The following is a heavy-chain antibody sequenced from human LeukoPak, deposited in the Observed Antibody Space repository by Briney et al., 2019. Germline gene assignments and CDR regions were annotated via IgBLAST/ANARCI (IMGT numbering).Heavy chain of an antibody. J-gene: IGHJ5*02. CDR1: GGTFSSYA. V-gene: IGHV1-69*13. Sequence: SVKVSCKASGGTFSSYAISWVRQAPGQGLEWMGGIIPIFGTANYAQKFQGRVTITADESTSTAYMGLSSLRSEDTAVYYCARDLMDYYDSSGYYGSWGQGTLVTGSS. CDR2: IIPIFGTA. CDR3: ARDLMDYYDSSGYYGS. D-gene: IGHD3-22*01.